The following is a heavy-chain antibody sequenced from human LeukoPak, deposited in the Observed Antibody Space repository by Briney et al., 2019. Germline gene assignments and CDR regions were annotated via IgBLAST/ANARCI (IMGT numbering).Heavy chain of an antibody. CDR2: IYYTGSR. CDR1: GGSINSADYY. CDR3: ARDLGGDGFNLRNWFDP. Sequence: SETLSLTCTVSGGSINSADYYWSWIRQHPGKGLEWIGYIYYTGSRYYNPSLKSRVSISIDTSKNQFSLNLSSVTAADTAVYYCARDLGGDGFNLRNWFDPWGQGTLVTVSS. V-gene: IGHV4-31*03. D-gene: IGHD5-24*01. J-gene: IGHJ5*02.